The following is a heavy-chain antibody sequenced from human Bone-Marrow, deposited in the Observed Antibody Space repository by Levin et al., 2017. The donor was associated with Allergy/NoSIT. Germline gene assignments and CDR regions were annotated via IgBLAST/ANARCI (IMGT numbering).Heavy chain of an antibody. CDR1: GFTVSSNY. Sequence: GGSLRLSCAASGFTVSSNYMSWVRQAPGKGLEWVSVIYSGGSTYYADSVKGRFTISRDNSKNTLYLQMNSLRAEDTAVYYCARVRAVDTAMFPDFWFDPWGQGTLVTVSS. D-gene: IGHD5-18*01. J-gene: IGHJ5*02. CDR3: ARVRAVDTAMFPDFWFDP. CDR2: IYSGGST. V-gene: IGHV3-53*01.